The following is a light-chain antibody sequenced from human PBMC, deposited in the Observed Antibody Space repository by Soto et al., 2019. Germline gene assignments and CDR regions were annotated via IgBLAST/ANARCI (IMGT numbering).Light chain of an antibody. V-gene: IGLV2-14*01. CDR3: SSHTSTGPVV. CDR1: SNDIGGYNY. CDR2: DVS. J-gene: IGLJ3*02. Sequence: QSVLTQPASVSGSPGQSITISCTGTSNDIGGYNYVSWYQQYPDKAPILMIFDVSNRPSGVSNRFSGSKSGNTASLTISGLQAEDEADYYCSSHTSTGPVVFGGWTKVTVL.